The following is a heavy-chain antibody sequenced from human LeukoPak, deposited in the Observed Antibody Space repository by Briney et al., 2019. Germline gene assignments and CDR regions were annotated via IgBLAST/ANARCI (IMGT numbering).Heavy chain of an antibody. CDR1: GYTFTDYY. D-gene: IGHD3-10*01. Sequence: ASVKVSCKPSGYTFTDYYMHWVRQAPGQGLEWMGLINPSGGSASYPQKFQGRVPMIRDTSTSTVYMELSSLRSEDTAVYYCARGVRIEGSGSYEGPFFDYWGQGTLVTVSS. J-gene: IGHJ4*02. CDR3: ARGVRIEGSGSYEGPFFDY. V-gene: IGHV1-46*01. CDR2: INPSGGSA.